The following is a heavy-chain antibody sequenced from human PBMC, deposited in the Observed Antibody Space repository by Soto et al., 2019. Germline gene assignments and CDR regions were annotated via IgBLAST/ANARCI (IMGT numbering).Heavy chain of an antibody. CDR1: GGSISSSSYY. CDR2: IYYSGST. CDR3: ARHAGIVGAIKDTLDY. Sequence: SETLSLTCTVSGGSISSSSYYWGWIRQPPGKGLEWIGSIYYSGSTYYNPSLKSRVTISVDTSKNQFSLKLSSVTAADTAVYYCARHAGIVGAIKDTLDYWGQGTLVTVSS. J-gene: IGHJ4*02. D-gene: IGHD1-26*01. V-gene: IGHV4-39*01.